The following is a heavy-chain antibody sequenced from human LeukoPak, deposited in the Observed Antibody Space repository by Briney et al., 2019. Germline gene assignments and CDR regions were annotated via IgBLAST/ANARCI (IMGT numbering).Heavy chain of an antibody. CDR3: ARVILDYDILTGYYGDNWFDP. V-gene: IGHV4-59*01. Sequence: PSENPSLTCTVSGGSISSYYWSWIRQPPGKGLEWIGYIYYSGSTNYNPSLKSRVTISVDTSKNQFSLKLSSVTAADTAVYYCARVILDYDILTGYYGDNWFDPWGQGTLVTVSS. CDR2: IYYSGST. J-gene: IGHJ5*02. CDR1: GGSISSYY. D-gene: IGHD3-9*01.